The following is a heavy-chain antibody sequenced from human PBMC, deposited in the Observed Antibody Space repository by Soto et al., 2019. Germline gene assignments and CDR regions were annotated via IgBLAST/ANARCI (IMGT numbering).Heavy chain of an antibody. J-gene: IGHJ4*02. CDR1: GFTFSDYY. V-gene: IGHV3-11*06. D-gene: IGHD5-18*01. Sequence: KPGGSLRLSCAASGFTFSDYYMSWIRQAPGKGLEWVSYISSTISYTHYADSVKGRFTISRDNAKNSLYLQMNSLRAEDTAVYYCARYIYGYVDYWGQGTLVTVS. CDR3: ARYIYGYVDY. CDR2: ISSTISYT.